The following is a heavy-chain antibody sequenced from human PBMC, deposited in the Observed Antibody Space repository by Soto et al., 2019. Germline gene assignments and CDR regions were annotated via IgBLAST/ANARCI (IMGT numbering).Heavy chain of an antibody. J-gene: IGHJ4*02. CDR3: ARARFQVLYGKPYFDS. V-gene: IGHV4-31*03. D-gene: IGHD2-2*02. Sequence: TLSLTCTVSGGSITTGGSYWSWIRQHPGKGLEWIGNIYHSGNTYYNPSLKSRLTISVDTSKNHFSLMVDSVTAADTAVYYCARARFQVLYGKPYFDSWGQGTLVTVSS. CDR2: IYHSGNT. CDR1: GGSITTGGSY.